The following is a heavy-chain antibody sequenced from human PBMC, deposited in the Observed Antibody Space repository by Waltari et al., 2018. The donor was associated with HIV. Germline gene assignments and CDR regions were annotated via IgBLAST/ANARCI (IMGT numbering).Heavy chain of an antibody. Sequence: QVQLVQSGAEVKKPGASVKVSCKASGYTFTSYAMHWVRQAPGQRLEWMGWINAGNGNKKYAQKFQGRVTITRDTSASTAYMELSSLRSEDTAVYYCARDEGSITMVRGAPWAFDIWGQGTMVTVSS. CDR3: ARDEGSITMVRGAPWAFDI. J-gene: IGHJ3*02. CDR2: INAGNGNK. D-gene: IGHD3-10*01. CDR1: GYTFTSYA. V-gene: IGHV1-3*01.